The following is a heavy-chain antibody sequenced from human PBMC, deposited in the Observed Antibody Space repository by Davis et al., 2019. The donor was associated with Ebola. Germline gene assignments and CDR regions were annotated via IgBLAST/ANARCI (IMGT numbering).Heavy chain of an antibody. J-gene: IGHJ4*02. D-gene: IGHD3-3*01. CDR2: YYSGST. CDR1: GGSVSSGGYY. Sequence: MPSETLSLTCTVSGGSVSSGGYYWNWIRQPPGKGLEWIGYYSGSTDYGPSLRGRATISLDTSKSQFSLKLRSVTAADTAVYYCARGDFWSAYFHNWGQGTLVTVSS. V-gene: IGHV4-61*08. CDR3: ARGDFWSAYFHN.